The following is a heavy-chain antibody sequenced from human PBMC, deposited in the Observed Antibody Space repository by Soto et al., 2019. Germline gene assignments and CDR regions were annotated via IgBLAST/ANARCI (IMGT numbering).Heavy chain of an antibody. CDR2: IFYLGSS. CDR3: ARHSLALRKNTWFGP. D-gene: IGHD3-3*02. CDR1: GDSIISSDFY. V-gene: IGHV4-39*01. J-gene: IGHJ5*02. Sequence: SETLSLTCTVSGDSIISSDFYWGWVRQPPGKGLEWIGSIFYLGSSYYNPSLKSRVTMSVDTSKNQFSLRLRSVTAADTALYFCARHSLALRKNTWFGPWGQGIMVTVSS.